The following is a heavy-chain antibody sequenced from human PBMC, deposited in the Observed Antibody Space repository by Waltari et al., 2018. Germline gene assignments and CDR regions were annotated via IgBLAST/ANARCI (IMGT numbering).Heavy chain of an antibody. D-gene: IGHD6-13*01. CDR1: GGTFSSYT. CDR2: IIPILGIA. V-gene: IGHV1-69*02. CDR3: ARQLPGGSSSWYSY. J-gene: IGHJ4*02. Sequence: QVQLVQSGAEVKKPGSSVKVSCKASGGTFSSYTISWVRQAPGQGLEWMGRIIPILGIANYAQKFKGRVTITADKSTSTAYMELSSLRSEDTAVYYCARQLPGGSSSWYSYWGQGTLVTVSS.